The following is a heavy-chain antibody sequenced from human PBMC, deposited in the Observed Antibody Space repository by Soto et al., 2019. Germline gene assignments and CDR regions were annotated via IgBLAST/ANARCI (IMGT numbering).Heavy chain of an antibody. V-gene: IGHV4-34*01. J-gene: IGHJ4*02. D-gene: IGHD3-10*01. Sequence: SQTLSLACPVYGGSVSCYYWSGIRQPPGKGLEWIGEINHSGSTNYNPSLKSRVTISIDTSKNQFSLKLSSVAAADTAMYYCAPRVTMVRGAYFDYWGQGTLVTVSS. CDR3: APRVTMVRGAYFDY. CDR1: GGSVSCYY. CDR2: INHSGST.